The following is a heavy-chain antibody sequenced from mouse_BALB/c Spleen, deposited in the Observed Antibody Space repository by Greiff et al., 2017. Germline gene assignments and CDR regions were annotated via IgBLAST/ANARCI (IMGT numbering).Heavy chain of an antibody. CDR2: IWSGGST. D-gene: IGHD1-1*01. CDR1: GFSLTSYG. CDR3: ARNCYYGSSYYFDY. V-gene: IGHV2-2*02. Sequence: VQLKESGPGLVQPSQSLSITCTVSGFSLTSYGVHWVRQSPGKGLEWLGVIWSGGSTDYNAAFISRLSISKDNSKSQVFFKMNSLQANDTAIYYCARNCYYGSSYYFDYWGQGTTLTVSS. J-gene: IGHJ2*01.